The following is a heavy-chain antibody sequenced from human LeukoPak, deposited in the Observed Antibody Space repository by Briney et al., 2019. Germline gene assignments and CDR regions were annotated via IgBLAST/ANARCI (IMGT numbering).Heavy chain of an antibody. Sequence: PSETLSLTCAVSGGSFSGYYWSWIRQPPGKGLEWIGEINHSGSTNYNPSLKSRVTISVDTSKNQFSPKLSSVTAADKAVYYCSRDSLYYYYYYMDVWGKGTTVTVSS. CDR1: GGSFSGYY. D-gene: IGHD2-15*01. V-gene: IGHV4-34*01. CDR2: INHSGST. CDR3: SRDSLYYYYYYMDV. J-gene: IGHJ6*03.